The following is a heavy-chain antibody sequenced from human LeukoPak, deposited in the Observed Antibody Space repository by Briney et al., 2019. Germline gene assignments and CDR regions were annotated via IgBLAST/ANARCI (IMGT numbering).Heavy chain of an antibody. V-gene: IGHV4-30-2*01. CDR3: ARDRQSSSWYPTYYFDY. D-gene: IGHD6-13*01. CDR2: IFDSGST. J-gene: IGHJ4*02. CDR1: GGSISSGGYS. Sequence: SGTLSLTCAVSGGSISSGGYSWSWIRQPPGKGLEWIGYIFDSGSTYYSPSLKSRVTISVERSRNQFSLQLSSVTAADTAVYSCARDRQSSSWYPTYYFDYWGQGALVTVSS.